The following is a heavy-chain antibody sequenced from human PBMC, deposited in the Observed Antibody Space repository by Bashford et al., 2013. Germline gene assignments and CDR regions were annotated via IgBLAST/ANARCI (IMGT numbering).Heavy chain of an antibody. CDR2: INHSGST. V-gene: IGHV4-34*01. CDR3: ARGMPRGIVVVVAAIYGMDV. CDR1: GGSFSGYY. J-gene: IGHJ6*02. D-gene: IGHD2-15*01. Sequence: SSETLSLTCAVYGGSFSGYYWSWIRQPPGKGLEWIGEINHSGSTNYNPSLKSRVTISVDTSKNQFSLKLSSVTAADTAVYYCARGMPRGIVVVVAAIYGMDVWGQGTTVTVSS.